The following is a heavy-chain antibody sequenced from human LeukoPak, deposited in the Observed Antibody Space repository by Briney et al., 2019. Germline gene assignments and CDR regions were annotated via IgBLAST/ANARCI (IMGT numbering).Heavy chain of an antibody. CDR1: GFTFSSYA. V-gene: IGHV3-23*01. J-gene: IGHJ4*02. CDR3: ATDYGGNPLWIPY. Sequence: QPGGSLRLSCAASGFTFSSYAMSWVRQAPGKGLEWVSAITGSGAYTYYADSVKGRFTISRDNSKNTLYLQMNSLRAEDTAVYYCATDYGGNPLWIPYWGQGTLVTVSS. CDR2: ITGSGAYT. D-gene: IGHD4-23*01.